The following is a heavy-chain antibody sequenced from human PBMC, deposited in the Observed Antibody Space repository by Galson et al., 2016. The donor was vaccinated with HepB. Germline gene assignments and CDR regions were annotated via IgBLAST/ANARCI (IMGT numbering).Heavy chain of an antibody. Sequence: SLRLSCAASGFTVSSDYMSWVRQAPGKGLEWVSVIYSGGSTYYADSVKGRFTISRDNSKNTLYLQMNSLRDEDTAVYYCARKGGIYSPWGYWGQGTLVTVAA. J-gene: IGHJ4*02. CDR1: GFTVSSDY. V-gene: IGHV3-53*01. CDR2: IYSGGST. D-gene: IGHD3-10*01. CDR3: ARKGGIYSPWGY.